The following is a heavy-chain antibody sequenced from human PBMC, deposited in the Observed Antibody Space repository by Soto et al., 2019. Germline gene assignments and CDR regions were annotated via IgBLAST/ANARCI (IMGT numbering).Heavy chain of an antibody. J-gene: IGHJ4*02. D-gene: IGHD3-10*01. V-gene: IGHV1-69*06. Sequence: PVKVSCKASGGTFSSDAISWVRQATGQGLEWMGGIIPIFGTANYAQKFQGRVTMTADKSTSTAYMELSSLRSEDTPVYFCARAISYGLSFFDYWGQGTLVTVSS. CDR2: IIPIFGTA. CDR3: ARAISYGLSFFDY. CDR1: GGTFSSDA.